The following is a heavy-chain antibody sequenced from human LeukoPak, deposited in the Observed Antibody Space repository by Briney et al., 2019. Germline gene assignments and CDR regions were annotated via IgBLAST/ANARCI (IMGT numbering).Heavy chain of an antibody. D-gene: IGHD1-26*01. CDR1: GYTFISYG. J-gene: IGHJ6*03. V-gene: IGHV1-18*01. CDR2: ISAYNGNT. CDR3: ARAGIVGATNYYYMDV. Sequence: GASVKVSCKASGYTFISYGTSWVRQAPGQGLEWMGWISAYNGNTNYAQKLQGRVTMTTDTSTSTAYMELRSLRSDDTAVYYCARAGIVGATNYYYMDVWGKGTTVTVSS.